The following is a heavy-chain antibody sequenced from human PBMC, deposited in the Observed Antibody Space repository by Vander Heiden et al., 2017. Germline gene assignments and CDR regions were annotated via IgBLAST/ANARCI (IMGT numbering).Heavy chain of an antibody. Sequence: EVQLLESGGGLVQPGGSLRLSCAASGFTFSSYAMSWVRQAPGKGLEWVSAISGSGGSTYYADSVKGRFTISRDNSKNTLYLQMNSLRAEDTAVYYCAKGGHVDTAMFETYYFDYWGQGTLVTVSS. J-gene: IGHJ4*02. CDR2: ISGSGGST. D-gene: IGHD5-18*01. CDR1: GFTFSSYA. V-gene: IGHV3-23*01. CDR3: AKGGHVDTAMFETYYFDY.